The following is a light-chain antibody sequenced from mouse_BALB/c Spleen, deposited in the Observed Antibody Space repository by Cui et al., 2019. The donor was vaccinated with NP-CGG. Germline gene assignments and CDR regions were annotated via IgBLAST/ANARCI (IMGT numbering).Light chain of an antibody. V-gene: IGLV1*01. CDR2: GTN. Sequence: QAVVTSESALTTSTGETVTLTCRSSTGAVTTSNYADWVREKPDHLFTGLIGGTNNRAPGVPARFSGSLIGDKAALTITGAQTEDEAKYLCALWYSNHWVFGGGTKLTVL. CDR1: TGAVTTSNY. CDR3: ALWYSNHWV. J-gene: IGLJ1*01.